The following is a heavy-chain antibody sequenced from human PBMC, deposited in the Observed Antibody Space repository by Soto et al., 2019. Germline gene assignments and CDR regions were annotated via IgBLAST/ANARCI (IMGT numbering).Heavy chain of an antibody. CDR2: TYYGGTT. D-gene: IGHD1-26*01. CDR3: ARGVNFVGFSPYGMDV. J-gene: IGHJ6*01. V-gene: IGHV4-30-4*01. CDR1: GGSINTGDYF. Sequence: SQTLSLTSTVAGGSINTGDYFWTRIRQPRGNGLEWSGYTYYGGTTYYNPSHNSRVSLSLDTAKNHFSLRLTPVTAADTPVYCCARGVNFVGFSPYGMDVWGQGNTVTVSS.